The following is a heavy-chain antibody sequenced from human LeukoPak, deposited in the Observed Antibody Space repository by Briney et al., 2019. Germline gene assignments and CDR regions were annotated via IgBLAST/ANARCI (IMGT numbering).Heavy chain of an antibody. CDR3: AREGGPYRPLDY. V-gene: IGHV4-4*02. CDR2: VNLQGST. J-gene: IGHJ4*02. CDR1: GXSITNTNY. Sequence: SETLSLTCGVSGXSITNTNYWTWVRQPPGNGLEWIGEVNLQGSTNYNPSLMGRVAIAVDTSENHISLQLTSVTAADTAVYYCAREGGPYRPLDYSGQGTLVTVSS.